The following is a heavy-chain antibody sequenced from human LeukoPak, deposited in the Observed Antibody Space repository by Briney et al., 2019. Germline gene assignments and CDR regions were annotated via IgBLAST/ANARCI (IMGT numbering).Heavy chain of an antibody. CDR3: ARNDYGSGSWNDY. Sequence: GGSLRLSCAASGFTFDDYGMSWVRQAPGKGLEWVSGIIWSGGSTGYADSVKGRFTISRDNAKNSLCLQMNSLRAEDTALYYCARNDYGSGSWNDYWGQGTLVTVSS. D-gene: IGHD3-10*01. CDR2: IIWSGGST. J-gene: IGHJ4*02. V-gene: IGHV3-20*04. CDR1: GFTFDDYG.